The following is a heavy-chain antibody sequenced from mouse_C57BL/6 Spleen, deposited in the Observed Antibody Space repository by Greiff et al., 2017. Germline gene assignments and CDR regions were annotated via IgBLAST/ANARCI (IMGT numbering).Heavy chain of an antibody. CDR1: GYAFSSYW. D-gene: IGHD1-1*01. J-gene: IGHJ2*01. CDR2: IYPGDGDT. V-gene: IGHV1-80*01. CDR3: ASSPPHYYGSSYYIDY. Sequence: VKLQESGAELVKPGASVKISCKASGYAFSSYWMNWVKQRPGKGLEWIGQIYPGDGDTNYNGKFKGKATLTADKSSSTAYMQLSSLTSDDSAVYFGASSPPHYYGSSYYIDYWGQGTTLTVSS.